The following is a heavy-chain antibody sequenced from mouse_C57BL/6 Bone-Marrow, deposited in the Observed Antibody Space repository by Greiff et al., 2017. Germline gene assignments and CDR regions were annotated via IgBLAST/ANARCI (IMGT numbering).Heavy chain of an antibody. D-gene: IGHD1-1*01. V-gene: IGHV1-53*01. CDR3: APITTVVENAMDY. J-gene: IGHJ4*01. Sequence: QVHVKQPGTELVKPGASVKLSCKASGYTFTSYWMHWVKQRPGQGLEWIGNINPSNGGTNYNEKFKSKATLTVDKSSSTAYMQLSSLTSEDSAVYYCAPITTVVENAMDYWGQGTSVTVSS. CDR1: GYTFTSYW. CDR2: INPSNGGT.